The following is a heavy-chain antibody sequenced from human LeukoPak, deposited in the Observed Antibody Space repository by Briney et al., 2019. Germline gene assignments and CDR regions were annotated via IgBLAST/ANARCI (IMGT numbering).Heavy chain of an antibody. V-gene: IGHV4-38-2*02. CDR3: ARSGGSSWYDWFDP. CDR2: IYHSGST. Sequence: SETLSLTCTVSGYSISSGYYWGWIRPPPGKGLEWIGSIYHSGSTYYNPSLKSRVTISVDTSKNQFSLKLSSVTAADTAVYYCARSGGSSWYDWFDPWGQGTLVTVSS. CDR1: GYSISSGYY. J-gene: IGHJ5*02. D-gene: IGHD6-13*01.